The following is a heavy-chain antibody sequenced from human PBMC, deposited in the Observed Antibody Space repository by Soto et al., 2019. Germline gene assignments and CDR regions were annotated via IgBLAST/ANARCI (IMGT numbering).Heavy chain of an antibody. D-gene: IGHD2-15*01. J-gene: IGHJ3*02. V-gene: IGHV5-51*01. CDR3: ARRMGYCSGGSCYPDAFDI. CDR1: GYSFTSYW. CDR2: IYPGDSDT. Sequence: PGESLKISCKGSGYSFTSYWIGWVRQLPGKGLEWMGIIYPGDSDTRYSPSFQGQVTISADKSISTAYLQWSSLKASDTAMYYCARRMGYCSGGSCYPDAFDIWGQGTMVTVSS.